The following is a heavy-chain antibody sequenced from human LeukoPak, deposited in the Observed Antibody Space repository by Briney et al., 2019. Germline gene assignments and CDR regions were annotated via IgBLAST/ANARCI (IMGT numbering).Heavy chain of an antibody. D-gene: IGHD6-13*01. J-gene: IGHJ4*02. V-gene: IGHV4-61*02. Sequence: PSQTLSLTCTVSGGSISSGSYYWSWIRQPAGKGLEWIGRIYTSGSTNYNPSLKSRVTISVDTSKSQFSLKLSSVTAADTAVYYCARDPLRGYSSSWYFDYWGQGTLVTVSS. CDR2: IYTSGST. CDR1: GGSISSGSYY. CDR3: ARDPLRGYSSSWYFDY.